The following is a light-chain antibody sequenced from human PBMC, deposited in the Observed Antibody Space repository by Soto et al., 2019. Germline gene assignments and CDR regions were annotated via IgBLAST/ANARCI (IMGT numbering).Light chain of an antibody. CDR3: QQDNDWPRT. CDR1: QSVSNN. V-gene: IGKV3-15*01. CDR2: GAS. J-gene: IGKJ1*01. Sequence: EIVMTQSPANLSVSPGERATLSCSASQSVSNNLAWYQQTPGKAPRLLIYGASTIATGIPARFSGSGSGTEFTLTISSVQSEDFAVYYCQQDNDWPRTFGQGTKVDIK.